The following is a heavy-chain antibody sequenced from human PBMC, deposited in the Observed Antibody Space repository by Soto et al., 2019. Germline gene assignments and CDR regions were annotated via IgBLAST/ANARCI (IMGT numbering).Heavy chain of an antibody. D-gene: IGHD2-15*01. CDR1: EGSIISVGCC. J-gene: IGHJ5*02. V-gene: IGHV4-31*02. CDR2: IYYSGST. CDR3: ARGASDIVVVVAAYDNWFDP. Sequence: TLSLTWTVSEGSIISVGCCCSWIHQHPGKGLEWIGYIYYSGSTYYNPSLKSRVTISVDTSKNQFSLKLSSVTAADTAVYYCARGASDIVVVVAAYDNWFDPWGQGTLVTVSS.